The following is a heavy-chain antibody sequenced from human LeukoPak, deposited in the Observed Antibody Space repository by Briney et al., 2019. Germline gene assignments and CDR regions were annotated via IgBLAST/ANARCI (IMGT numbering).Heavy chain of an antibody. J-gene: IGHJ4*02. Sequence: SETLSLTCTIATGSFSSGGYYWSWIRKHPENGLEWIGYIHYSGSTYYNPSLKSRVTISVDTSKKQFSLKMNSVTAADTAVYYCARSLTNSFDYWGQGTLVTVSS. CDR2: IHYSGST. D-gene: IGHD4-11*01. CDR1: TGSFSSGGYY. CDR3: ARSLTNSFDY. V-gene: IGHV4-31*03.